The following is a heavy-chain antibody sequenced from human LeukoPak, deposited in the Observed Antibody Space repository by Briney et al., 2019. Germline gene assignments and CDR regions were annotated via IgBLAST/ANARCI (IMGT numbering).Heavy chain of an antibody. CDR3: ARARMGPVPFDS. Sequence: SETLSLTCSVSGASITSGAYYWSWLRQHPEKGLEWIGYIADIATKFYNPSFKSRVSISMDPPKNLFSLSLTSLTAADTAVYYCARARMGPVPFDSWGQGILVTVSS. CDR1: GASITSGAYY. J-gene: IGHJ4*02. D-gene: IGHD1-14*01. V-gene: IGHV4-31*03. CDR2: IADIATK.